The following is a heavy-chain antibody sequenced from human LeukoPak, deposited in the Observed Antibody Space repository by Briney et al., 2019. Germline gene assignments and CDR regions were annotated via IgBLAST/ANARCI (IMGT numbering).Heavy chain of an antibody. J-gene: IGHJ3*02. D-gene: IGHD2-15*01. CDR1: GFTFCSYW. Sequence: GGSLRLSCAASGFTFCSYWMSWVRQSPGKGLEWVANIKQDGSEKYYVDSVKGRFTISRDNAKNSLYLQMNSLRAEDTAVYYCARDGVVGGDAFDIWGQGTMVTVSS. CDR3: ARDGVVGGDAFDI. V-gene: IGHV3-7*01. CDR2: IKQDGSEK.